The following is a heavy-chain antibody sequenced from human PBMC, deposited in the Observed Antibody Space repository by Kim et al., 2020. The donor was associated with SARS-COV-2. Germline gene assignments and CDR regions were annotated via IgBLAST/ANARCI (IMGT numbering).Heavy chain of an antibody. CDR2: IYSGGST. CDR1: GFTVSSNY. Sequence: GGSLRLSCAASGFTVSSNYMSWVRQAPGKGLEWAPVIYSGGSTYYADSVKGRFTISRDNSKNTLYLQMNSLRAEDTAVYYCAREATWIRVLDYWGQGTLVTVSS. J-gene: IGHJ4*02. CDR3: AREATWIRVLDY. D-gene: IGHD5-18*01. V-gene: IGHV3-53*01.